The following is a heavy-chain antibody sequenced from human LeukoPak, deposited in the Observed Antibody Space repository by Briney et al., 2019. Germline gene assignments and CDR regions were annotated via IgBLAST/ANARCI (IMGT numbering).Heavy chain of an antibody. CDR2: IYYSGST. V-gene: IGHV4-31*03. J-gene: IGHJ4*02. CDR3: VTYGDYEGYFDY. D-gene: IGHD4-17*01. Sequence: PSETLSLTCTVSGGSISSGGYYWSWIRQHPGKGLEWIGYIYYSGSTYYNPSLKSRVTISVDTSKNQFSLKLSSVTAADTAVYYCVTYGDYEGYFDYWGQGTLVTVSS. CDR1: GGSISSGGYY.